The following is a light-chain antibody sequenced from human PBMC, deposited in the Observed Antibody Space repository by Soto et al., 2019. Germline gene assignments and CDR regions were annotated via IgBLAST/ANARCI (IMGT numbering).Light chain of an antibody. J-gene: IGKJ1*01. Sequence: EIVLTQSPATLSLSPGERSTLSCSCSESVSSYLAWDQQKPGQAPRPLIYDASNRATGIPARFSGSGSGTDFTLTISSLEPEDFAVYYCQQRSNWPKTFGQGTKVDIK. V-gene: IGKV3-11*01. CDR3: QQRSNWPKT. CDR2: DAS. CDR1: ESVSSY.